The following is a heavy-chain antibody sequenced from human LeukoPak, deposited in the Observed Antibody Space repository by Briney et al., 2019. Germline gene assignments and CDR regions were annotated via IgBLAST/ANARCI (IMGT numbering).Heavy chain of an antibody. D-gene: IGHD1-26*01. J-gene: IGHJ4*02. V-gene: IGHV3-30*18. CDR3: AKDVGWEQADHFDY. CDR1: GFTFSSYA. CDR2: ISYDGSNK. Sequence: PGGSLRLSCAASGFTFSSYAMSWVRQAPGKGLEWVAVISYDGSNKYYADSVKGRFTISRDNSKNTLYLQMNSLRAEDTAVYYCAKDVGWEQADHFDYWGQGTLVTVSS.